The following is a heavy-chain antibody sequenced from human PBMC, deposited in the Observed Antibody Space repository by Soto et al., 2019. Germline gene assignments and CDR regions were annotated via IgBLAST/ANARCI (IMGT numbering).Heavy chain of an antibody. D-gene: IGHD6-13*01. Sequence: QVQLQESGPGLVKTSGTLSLTCAVSGDSISSSNWWSWVREPPGKGLEWIGEMHHDGSANYNRSLRSRVTVSVGKSKNQFSLKLNSGTAADTAVYYCAAASSWRLDYWGQGALVTVS. CDR1: GDSISSSNW. CDR3: AAASSWRLDY. V-gene: IGHV4-4*02. CDR2: MHHDGSA. J-gene: IGHJ4*02.